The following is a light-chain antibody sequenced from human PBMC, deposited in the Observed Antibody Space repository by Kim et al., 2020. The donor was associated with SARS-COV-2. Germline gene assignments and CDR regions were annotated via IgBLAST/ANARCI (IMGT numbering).Light chain of an antibody. J-gene: IGKJ1*01. CDR1: QSVSSNY. V-gene: IGKV3-20*01. Sequence: SPGERATLSCRASQSVSSNYLAWYQQKPGQAPRLRIYGASSRATGIPDRFSGSGSGTVFTLTITRLEPEDFAVYYCQQYSSSPATFGQGTKVDIK. CDR2: GAS. CDR3: QQYSSSPAT.